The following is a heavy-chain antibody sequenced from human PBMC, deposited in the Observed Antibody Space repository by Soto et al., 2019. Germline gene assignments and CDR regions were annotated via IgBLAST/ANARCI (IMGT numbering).Heavy chain of an antibody. CDR3: ARVHCSAGTCLDGLDF. CDR1: GDSVSSNGAC. Sequence: SQTHSLTCVISGDSVSSNGACWNWIRQSPSRGLQWLGRIYYRSKWFHDYAASVESRMAINPDTSRNQFSLQLNYVTPEDTAVYYCARVHCSAGTCLDGLDFWGQGTTVTVSS. D-gene: IGHD2-15*01. CDR2: IYYRSKWFH. V-gene: IGHV6-1*01. J-gene: IGHJ6*02.